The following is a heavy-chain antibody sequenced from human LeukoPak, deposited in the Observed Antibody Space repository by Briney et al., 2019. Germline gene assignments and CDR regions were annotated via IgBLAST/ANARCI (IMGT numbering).Heavy chain of an antibody. V-gene: IGHV1-18*01. D-gene: IGHD3-10*01. Sequence: ASVKVSCKASGYTFTSYGISWVRQAPGQGLEWMGWISAYNGNTSYAQKLQGRVTMTTDTSTSTAYMELRSLRSDDTAVYYCARITMVRGVIIHSLYYFDYWGQGTLVTVSS. CDR3: ARITMVRGVIIHSLYYFDY. CDR1: GYTFTSYG. J-gene: IGHJ4*02. CDR2: ISAYNGNT.